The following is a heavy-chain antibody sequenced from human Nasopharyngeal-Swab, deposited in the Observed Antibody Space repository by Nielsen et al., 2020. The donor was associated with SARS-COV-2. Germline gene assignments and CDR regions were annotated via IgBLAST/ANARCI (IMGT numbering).Heavy chain of an antibody. Sequence: ASVMVSCKASGYTFIGYYIHWVRQAPGQGLEWLGWIDPNNGATKYAQTFQGRISVTRDTSFSKAYMEPGGLRSDDTAVYYCASGSMNAFGGITGKFDYWGQGTLVIVSP. J-gene: IGHJ4*02. CDR2: IDPNNGAT. CDR3: ASGSMNAFGGITGKFDY. V-gene: IGHV1-2*02. D-gene: IGHD3-16*01. CDR1: GYTFIGYY.